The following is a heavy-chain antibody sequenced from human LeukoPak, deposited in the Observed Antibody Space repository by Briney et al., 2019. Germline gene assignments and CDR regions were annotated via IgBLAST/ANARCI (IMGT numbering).Heavy chain of an antibody. CDR1: GYTFTSYG. V-gene: IGHV1-18*01. Sequence: SVKVSCKASGYTFTSYGISWVRQAPGHGLEWMGWISAYNGNTNYAQKLQGRVTMTTDTSTSPAHTEPRSLRSDDPAVYYCARAPLTYYDFWSGYYPFDYWGQGTLVTVSS. CDR3: ARAPLTYYDFWSGYYPFDY. CDR2: ISAYNGNT. J-gene: IGHJ4*02. D-gene: IGHD3-3*01.